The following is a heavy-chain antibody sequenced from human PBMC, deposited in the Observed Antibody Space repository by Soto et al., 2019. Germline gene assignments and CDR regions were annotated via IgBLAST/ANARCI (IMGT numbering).Heavy chain of an antibody. Sequence: PGESLKISCKGSGYSFTSYWISWVRQMPGKGLEWMGRIDPSDSYTNYSPSFQGHVTISADKSISTAYLQWSSLKASDTAMYYRARHLNSGYSGYVGAFDIWGQGTMVTVSS. J-gene: IGHJ3*02. CDR1: GYSFTSYW. CDR2: IDPSDSYT. V-gene: IGHV5-10-1*01. D-gene: IGHD5-12*01. CDR3: ARHLNSGYSGYVGAFDI.